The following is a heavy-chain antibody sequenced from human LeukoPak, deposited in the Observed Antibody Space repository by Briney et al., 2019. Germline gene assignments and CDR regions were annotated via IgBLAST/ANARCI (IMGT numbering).Heavy chain of an antibody. CDR1: GFTFSSYS. CDR2: ISSSSSYI. J-gene: IGHJ4*02. D-gene: IGHD2-21*02. CDR3: ARDLEPALQVVTANPFDY. V-gene: IGHV3-21*01. Sequence: GGSLRLSCAASGFTFSSYSMNWVRQAPGKGLEWVSSISSSSSYIYYADSVKGRFTISRDNAKNSLYLQMNSLRAEDTAVHYCARDLEPALQVVTANPFDYRGQGTLVTVSS.